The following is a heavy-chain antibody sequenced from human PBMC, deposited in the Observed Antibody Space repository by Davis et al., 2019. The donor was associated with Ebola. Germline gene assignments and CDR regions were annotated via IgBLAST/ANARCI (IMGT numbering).Heavy chain of an antibody. CDR2: IWYDGSNK. CDR3: ARGDIAAAGYY. D-gene: IGHD6-13*01. V-gene: IGHV3-33*01. Sequence: GESLKISCAASGFTFSSYGMHWVRQAPGKGLEWVAVIWYDGSNKYYADSVKGRFTISRDNSKNTLYLQMNSLRAEDTAVYYCARGDIAAAGYYWGQGTLVTVSS. J-gene: IGHJ4*02. CDR1: GFTFSSYG.